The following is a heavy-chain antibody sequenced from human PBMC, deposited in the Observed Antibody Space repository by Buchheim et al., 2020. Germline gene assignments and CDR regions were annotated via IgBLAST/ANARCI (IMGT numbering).Heavy chain of an antibody. CDR1: GFNLRSYG. D-gene: IGHD3-10*01. V-gene: IGHV3-33*01. CDR2: IWHDGSKK. J-gene: IGHJ4*02. Sequence: QVQLVESGGGVVQPGRSLRLSCVASGFNLRSYGMHWVRQAPGKGLEWVAVIWHDGSKKFYADSVQGRFSISRENSKNTLYLQMNDLRAEDTAMYYCGRDRGQDVPIDYWGQG. CDR3: GRDRGQDVPIDY.